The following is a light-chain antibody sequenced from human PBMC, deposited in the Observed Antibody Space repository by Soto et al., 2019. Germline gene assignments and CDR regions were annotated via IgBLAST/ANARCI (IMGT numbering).Light chain of an antibody. CDR1: SSDIGGYDY. CDR3: SSYTSSNTLHLV. CDR2: DVT. V-gene: IGLV2-14*01. Sequence: QSALTQPASVSGSPGQSITIFCTGTSSDIGGYDYVSWYQRHPGKAPKLMIYDVTYRPSGVSNRFSGSKSGNTASLTISGLQDEDEADYWCSSYTSSNTLHLVFGGGTKLTVL. J-gene: IGLJ2*01.